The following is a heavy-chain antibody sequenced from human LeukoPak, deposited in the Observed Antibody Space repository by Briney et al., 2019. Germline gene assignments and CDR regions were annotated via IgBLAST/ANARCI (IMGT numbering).Heavy chain of an antibody. CDR3: ARVEMAYYFDY. J-gene: IGHJ4*02. CDR1: GFTFSNYE. V-gene: IGHV3-48*03. D-gene: IGHD5-24*01. CDR2: ISLSGTTI. Sequence: GGSLRLSCAASGFTFSNYEMNWVRQAPGKGLEWVSYISLSGTTIYYADSVKGRFTISRDNAKNSLYLQMNSLRAEDTAVYYCARVEMAYYFDYWGQGTLVTVSS.